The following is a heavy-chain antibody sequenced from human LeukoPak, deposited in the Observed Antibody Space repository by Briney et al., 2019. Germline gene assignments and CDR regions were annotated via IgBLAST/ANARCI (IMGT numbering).Heavy chain of an antibody. CDR3: ARDVGEYCSSTNCYASHY. V-gene: IGHV1-69*13. D-gene: IGHD2-2*01. Sequence: SVKVSCKASGGTFSDNAVSFIRQAPGQGLEWMGGFIPILGTPSYAQKFQGRVSITADESTSTAYMELTSLRSEDTAVYYCARDVGEYCSSTNCYASHYWGQGTLVTVSS. CDR1: GGTFSDNA. J-gene: IGHJ4*02. CDR2: FIPILGTP.